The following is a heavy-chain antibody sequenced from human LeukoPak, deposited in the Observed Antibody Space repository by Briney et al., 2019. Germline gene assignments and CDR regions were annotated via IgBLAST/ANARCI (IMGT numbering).Heavy chain of an antibody. Sequence: SGPTLVNPTQTLTLTCTFSGFSLRTSGVGVGWIRQPPGEALEWLAFIYWDDDKRYSPSLKSRLTITKDNSKNQVVLTMTNMDPVDTATYYCAHSLYVDTAMVGFDYWGQGTLVTVSS. CDR1: GFSLRTSGVG. CDR3: AHSLYVDTAMVGFDY. J-gene: IGHJ4*02. V-gene: IGHV2-5*02. D-gene: IGHD5-18*01. CDR2: IYWDDDK.